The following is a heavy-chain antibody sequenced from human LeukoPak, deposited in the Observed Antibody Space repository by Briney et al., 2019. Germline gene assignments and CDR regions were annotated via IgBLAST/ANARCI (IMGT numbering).Heavy chain of an antibody. CDR3: ARGRRTLIVGATRNAFDV. D-gene: IGHD1-26*01. CDR2: IRYDGSNK. Sequence: GGSLRLSCAASGFTFSSYGMHWVRQAPGKGLEWVAFIRYDGSNKYYADSVKGRFTISRDNSKNTLFLQMNSLRPEDTAVYYCARGRRTLIVGATRNAFDVWGQGTIVTVSS. V-gene: IGHV3-30*02. CDR1: GFTFSSYG. J-gene: IGHJ3*01.